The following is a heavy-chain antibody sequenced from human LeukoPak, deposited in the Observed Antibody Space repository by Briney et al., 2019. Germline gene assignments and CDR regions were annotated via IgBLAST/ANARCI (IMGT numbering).Heavy chain of an antibody. J-gene: IGHJ3*02. Sequence: SVKVSCKASGGTFSSYTISWVRQAPGQGLEWMGRIIPILGIANYAQKSQGRVTITADKSTSTAYMELSSLRSEDTAVYYCAGEPSLAYCGGDCYSGDAFDIWGQGTMVTVSS. CDR3: AGEPSLAYCGGDCYSGDAFDI. CDR1: GGTFSSYT. V-gene: IGHV1-69*04. CDR2: IIPILGIA. D-gene: IGHD2-21*01.